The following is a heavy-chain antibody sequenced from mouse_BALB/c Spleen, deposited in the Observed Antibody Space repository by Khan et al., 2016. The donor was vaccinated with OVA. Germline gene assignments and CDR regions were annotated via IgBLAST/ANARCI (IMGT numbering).Heavy chain of an antibody. Sequence: EVKVEESGGGLVQPGGSMKLSCVASGFTFSNYWMNWVRQSPEKGLEWVAEIRLKSDDYVTHYAESGKGRFTISRADSKISVYLQMNNIRAEDTGIYYCWILLWGQGTTLTVSS. CDR1: GFTFSNYW. CDR3: WILL. V-gene: IGHV6-6*02. CDR2: IRLKSDDYVT. J-gene: IGHJ2*01.